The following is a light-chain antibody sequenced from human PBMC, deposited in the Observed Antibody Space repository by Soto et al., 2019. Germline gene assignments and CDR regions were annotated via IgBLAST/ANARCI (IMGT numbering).Light chain of an antibody. Sequence: QSALTQPASVSVSPGQSITISCTGTSTDVGGYNYVSWYQQRPGRAPKVMIYEVSNRPSGVSDRFSGSKSGNTASLSISGIQADDEADYYCTSYTSSNTLPYVLGPGPKVTVL. J-gene: IGLJ1*01. CDR2: EVS. V-gene: IGLV2-14*01. CDR3: TSYTSSNTLPYV. CDR1: STDVGGYNY.